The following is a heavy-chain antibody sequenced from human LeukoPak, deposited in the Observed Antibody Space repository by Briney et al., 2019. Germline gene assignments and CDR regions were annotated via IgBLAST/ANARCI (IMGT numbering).Heavy chain of an antibody. CDR2: ISLSTTSI. Sequence: GGSLRLSCAASEFSVGSNYMTWVRQAPGKGLEWVSYISLSTTSIYYADSVKGRFTISRDNAKNSLYLQMNSLRAEDTAVYYCARDRPPAYYYDSSGYGAFDIWGQGTMVTVSS. D-gene: IGHD3-22*01. V-gene: IGHV3-48*01. CDR1: EFSVGSNY. CDR3: ARDRPPAYYYDSSGYGAFDI. J-gene: IGHJ3*02.